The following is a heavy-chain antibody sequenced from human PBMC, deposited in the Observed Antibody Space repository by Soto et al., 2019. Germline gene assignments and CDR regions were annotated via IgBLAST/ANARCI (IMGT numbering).Heavy chain of an antibody. D-gene: IGHD6-19*01. CDR3: AIERSSGWLDY. CDR2: MNPHSGNT. CDR1: GYTFTSYD. J-gene: IGHJ4*02. V-gene: IGHV1-8*01. Sequence: QVQLVQSGAEVKKPGASVKVSCKASGYTFTSYDINWVRQATGQGLEWMGWMNPHSGNTGYAQKLQGRVTMTRNTSITTAYMELSSLRSEDTAVYYWAIERSSGWLDYWGQGTLVTVSS.